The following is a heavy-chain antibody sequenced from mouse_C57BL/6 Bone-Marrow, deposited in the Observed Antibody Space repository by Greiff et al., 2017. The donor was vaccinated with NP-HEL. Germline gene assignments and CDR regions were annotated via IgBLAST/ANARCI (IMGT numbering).Heavy chain of an antibody. CDR2: IDPSDSYT. Sequence: VQLQQPGAELVRPGTSVKLSCKASGYTFTSYWMHWVKQRPGQGLEWIGVIDPSDSYTNYNQKFKGKATLTVDTSSSTAYMQLSSLTSEDSAVYYCAREGLLFALFDYWGQGTTLTVSS. CDR1: GYTFTSYW. J-gene: IGHJ2*01. CDR3: AREGLLFALFDY. V-gene: IGHV1-59*01. D-gene: IGHD1-1*02.